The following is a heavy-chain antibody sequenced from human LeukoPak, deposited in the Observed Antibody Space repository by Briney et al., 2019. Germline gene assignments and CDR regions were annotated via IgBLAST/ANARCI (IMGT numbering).Heavy chain of an antibody. V-gene: IGHV3-9*01. CDR3: GRDVVLGSGSVDY. D-gene: IGHD3-10*01. Sequence: GGSLGLSCEASGFTFDDYGMHWVRQAPGKGLEWVSTISWNSASVGYVDSVKGRFTISRDNAKNTLYLQMDSLGAEDTAVYYCGRDVVLGSGSVDYWGQGVLVTVSS. CDR2: ISWNSASV. CDR1: GFTFDDYG. J-gene: IGHJ4*02.